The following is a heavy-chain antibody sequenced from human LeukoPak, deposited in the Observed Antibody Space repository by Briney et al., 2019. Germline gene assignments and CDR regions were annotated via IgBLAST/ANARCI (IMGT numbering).Heavy chain of an antibody. CDR1: GYTFTSYG. J-gene: IGHJ4*02. CDR2: IIPIFGTA. Sequence: SVKVSCKASGYTFTSYGISWVRQAPGQGLEWMGGIIPIFGTANYAQKFQGRVTITADESTSTAYMELSSLRSEDTAVYYCARGGMWELIDYWGQGTLVTVSS. CDR3: ARGGMWELIDY. V-gene: IGHV1-69*13. D-gene: IGHD1-26*01.